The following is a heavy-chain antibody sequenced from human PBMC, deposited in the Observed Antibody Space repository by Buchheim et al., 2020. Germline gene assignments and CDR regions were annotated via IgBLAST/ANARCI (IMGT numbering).Heavy chain of an antibody. CDR3: VRDRSAYDWGY. CDR1: GFTFTKYD. D-gene: IGHD5-12*01. V-gene: IGHV3-48*03. CDR2: ISTSGSDV. Sequence: EVHLVESGGGSVQPGGSLRLSCAASGFTFTKYDMNWVRQAPGKGLEWVSYISTSGSDVYYSDSAKGRFTISRDNAKNSLYPQMNSLRAEDTAVYYCVRDRSAYDWGYWGHGTL. J-gene: IGHJ4*01.